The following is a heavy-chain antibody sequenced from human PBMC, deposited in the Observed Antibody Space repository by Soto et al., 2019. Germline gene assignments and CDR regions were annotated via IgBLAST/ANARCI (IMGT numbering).Heavy chain of an antibody. Sequence: ASVKVSCKASGYTFTSYGISWVRQAPGQGLEWMGWINVYNGNTNYAQKLQGRVTMTTDTSTSTAYLDLRSLRSDDTAVYFCARATSRGEYDYWGQGTLVTLSS. CDR3: ARATSRGEYDY. CDR1: GYTFTSYG. J-gene: IGHJ4*02. CDR2: INVYNGNT. D-gene: IGHD3-10*01. V-gene: IGHV1-18*01.